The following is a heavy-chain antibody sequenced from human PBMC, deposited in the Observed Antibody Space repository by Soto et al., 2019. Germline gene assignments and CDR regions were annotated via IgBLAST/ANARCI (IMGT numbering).Heavy chain of an antibody. Sequence: PSVKVSCKASGGLFSSYPISWVRQVPGQGLEWMGGIIPVFQTAYYTQRFQGRVTITADESTNKAYMELSSLRSEDTAIYYCARGGSGYTWFNEFWGQGTLVTVSS. CDR3: ARGGSGYTWFNEF. CDR2: IIPVFQTA. V-gene: IGHV1-69*13. J-gene: IGHJ4*02. CDR1: GGLFSSYP. D-gene: IGHD3-22*01.